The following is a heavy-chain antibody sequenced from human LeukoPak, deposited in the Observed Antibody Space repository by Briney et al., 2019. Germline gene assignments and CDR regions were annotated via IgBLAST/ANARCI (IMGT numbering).Heavy chain of an antibody. CDR1: GFTVSSNY. V-gene: IGHV3-53*01. Sequence: PGGSLRLSCAASGFTVSSNYMSWSRQAPGKGLEWVPVIYSGGSTYYADSVKGRFTISRDNSKNTLYLQMNSLRAEDTAVYYCARLQDYYYESSRYYQVWGRGTLVTVSS. CDR2: IYSGGST. CDR3: ARLQDYYYESSRYYQV. J-gene: IGHJ4*02. D-gene: IGHD3-22*01.